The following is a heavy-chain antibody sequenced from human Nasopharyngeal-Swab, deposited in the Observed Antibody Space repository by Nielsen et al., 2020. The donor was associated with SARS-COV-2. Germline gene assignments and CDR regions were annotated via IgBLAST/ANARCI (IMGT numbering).Heavy chain of an antibody. CDR2: IYYSGST. Sequence: WIRQPPGKGLEWIGYIYYSGSTNYNPSLRSRVTISVDTSKNQFSLKLSSVTAADTAVYHCARDSGTSPWGPDAFDIWGQGTMVTVSS. CDR3: ARDSGTSPWGPDAFDI. V-gene: IGHV4-59*01. D-gene: IGHD7-27*01. J-gene: IGHJ3*02.